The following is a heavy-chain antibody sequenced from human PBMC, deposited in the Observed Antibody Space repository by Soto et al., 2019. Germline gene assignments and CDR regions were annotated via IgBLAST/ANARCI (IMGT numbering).Heavy chain of an antibody. J-gene: IGHJ5*02. CDR3: ARADIVLMVYALDP. D-gene: IGHD2-8*01. CDR2: TYYRSKWYN. V-gene: IGHV6-1*01. CDR1: GDSVSSNSAA. Sequence: QTLSLTCAISGDSVSSNSAAWNWIRQSPSRGLEWLGRTYYRSKWYNDYAVSVKSRITINPDTSKNQFSLQLNSVTPEDTAVYYCARADIVLMVYALDPWGQGTLVAVSS.